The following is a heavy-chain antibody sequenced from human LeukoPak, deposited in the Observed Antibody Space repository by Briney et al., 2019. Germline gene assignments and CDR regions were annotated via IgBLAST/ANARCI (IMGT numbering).Heavy chain of an antibody. CDR3: ARARDGYNFWSFDY. J-gene: IGHJ4*02. V-gene: IGHV4-59*01. Sequence: ASETLSLTCAVYGGSFSGYYWSWIRQPPGKGLEWIGYIYYTGSTNYNSSLKSRVTISVDTSKNQFSLNLSSVTAADTAMYYCARARDGYNFWSFDYWGQGTLVTVSS. CDR2: IYYTGST. CDR1: GGSFSGYY. D-gene: IGHD5-24*01.